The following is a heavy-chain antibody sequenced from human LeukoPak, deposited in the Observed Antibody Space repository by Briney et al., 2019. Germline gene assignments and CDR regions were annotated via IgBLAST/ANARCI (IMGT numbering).Heavy chain of an antibody. Sequence: GSLRLSCAASGFTFSSYAMNWVRQAPGKGLEWVSAISGTGDSTYYADSVKGRFTISRDNSKNTLYLQMNSLRAEDTAVYYCAKDHGTGDIVVVPAARWGQGTLVTVSS. D-gene: IGHD2-2*01. CDR1: GFTFSSYA. V-gene: IGHV3-23*01. J-gene: IGHJ4*02. CDR3: AKDHGTGDIVVVPAAR. CDR2: ISGTGDST.